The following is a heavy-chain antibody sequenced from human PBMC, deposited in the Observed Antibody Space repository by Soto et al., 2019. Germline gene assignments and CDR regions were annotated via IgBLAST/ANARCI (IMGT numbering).Heavy chain of an antibody. J-gene: IGHJ3*02. CDR3: AKTGYSSTYDAFDI. CDR2: ISSSSSTI. CDR1: GFTFSSYS. V-gene: IGHV3-48*02. D-gene: IGHD5-18*01. Sequence: GGSLRLSCAASGFTFSSYSMNWVRQAPGKGLEWVSYISSSSSTIYYADSVKGRFTISRDNAKNSLYLQMNSLRDEDTAVYYCAKTGYSSTYDAFDIWGQGTMVTVSS.